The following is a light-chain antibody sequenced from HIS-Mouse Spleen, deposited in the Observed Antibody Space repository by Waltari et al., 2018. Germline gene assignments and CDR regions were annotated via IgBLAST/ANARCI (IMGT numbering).Light chain of an antibody. CDR3: QQYYSYPPWT. CDR2: AAS. CDR1: QGISSY. V-gene: IGKV1-8*01. Sequence: AIRMTQSPSSLSASTGDRVTITCRARQGISSYLAWYQQKPGTAPKLLFYAASTVQSGVPSRFSGSGSGTDFTLTISCLQSEDFATYYCQQYYSYPPWTFGQGTKVE. J-gene: IGKJ1*01.